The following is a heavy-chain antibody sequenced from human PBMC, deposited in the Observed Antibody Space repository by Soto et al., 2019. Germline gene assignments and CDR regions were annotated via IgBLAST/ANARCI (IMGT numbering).Heavy chain of an antibody. CDR3: ARTPPGDSSGWFDY. Sequence: PSETLSLTCTVSGGSISSYYWSWIRQPPGKGLEWIGYIYYSGSTNYNPSLKSRVTISVDTSKNQFSLKLSSVTAADTAVYYCARTPPGDSSGWFDYRGQGTLVTVSS. D-gene: IGHD6-19*01. J-gene: IGHJ4*02. CDR1: GGSISSYY. CDR2: IYYSGST. V-gene: IGHV4-59*01.